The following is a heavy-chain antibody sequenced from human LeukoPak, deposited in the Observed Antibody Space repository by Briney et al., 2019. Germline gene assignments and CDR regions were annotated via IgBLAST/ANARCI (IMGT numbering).Heavy chain of an antibody. J-gene: IGHJ4*02. V-gene: IGHV3-21*01. D-gene: IGHD6-19*01. CDR3: AREVQWLGNYFDY. CDR2: ISSSSYI. CDR1: GFTFSSYS. Sequence: GGSLRLSCAAPGFTFSSYSMNWVRQAPGKGLEWVSSISSSSYIYYADSVKGRFTISRDNAKNSLYLQMNSLRAEDTAVYYCAREVQWLGNYFDYWGQGTLVTVSS.